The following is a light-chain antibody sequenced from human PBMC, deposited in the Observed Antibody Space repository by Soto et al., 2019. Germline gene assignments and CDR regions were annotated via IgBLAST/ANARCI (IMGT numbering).Light chain of an antibody. CDR3: SSYTSSSNLFV. CDR2: DVS. V-gene: IGLV2-14*01. CDR1: SSDVGGYNY. J-gene: IGLJ1*01. Sequence: QSVLTQPAPVSGSPGQSITISCTGTSSDVGGYNYVSWYQQHPGKAPKLMIYDVSNRPSGVSNRFSGSKSGNTASLTISGLQAEDEADYYCSSYTSSSNLFVFGTGTKVTVL.